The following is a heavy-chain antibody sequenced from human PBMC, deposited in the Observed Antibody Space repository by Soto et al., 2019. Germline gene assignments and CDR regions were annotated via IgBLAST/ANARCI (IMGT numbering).Heavy chain of an antibody. V-gene: IGHV5-51*01. CDR1: GYSFSSYW. J-gene: IGHJ4*02. CDR2: FHPEDSAA. CDR3: ATAPPSFYVGSGSFLRGPYFDF. D-gene: IGHD3-10*01. Sequence: PGESLNISCKGSGYSFSSYWIGWVRQMPGKGLEWMGTFHPEDSAARYNPTFQDQVTLSGDKTISTAYLQWSSLRASDTAIYYCATAPPSFYVGSGSFLRGPYFDFWGQGTLVTVSS.